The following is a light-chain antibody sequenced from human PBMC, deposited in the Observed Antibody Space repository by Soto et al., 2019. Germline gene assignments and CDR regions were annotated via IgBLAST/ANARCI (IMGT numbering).Light chain of an antibody. V-gene: IGKV1-5*03. CDR2: KTS. CDR1: QSVSTW. Sequence: DIQMTQSPSTLSASVGDRVTITCRASQSVSTWLAWYQQKPGKAPKLLIYKTSTLEGGVPSRFSGSGFGTEFTLTISSLQPYDFATYYCQQYNDLWTFGQGTKVEIK. J-gene: IGKJ1*01. CDR3: QQYNDLWT.